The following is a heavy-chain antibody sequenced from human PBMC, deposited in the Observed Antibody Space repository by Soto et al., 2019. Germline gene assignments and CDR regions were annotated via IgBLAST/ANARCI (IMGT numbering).Heavy chain of an antibody. V-gene: IGHV4-31*03. D-gene: IGHD2-15*01. CDR2: IYYGGST. CDR1: GGSISSGGYY. Sequence: VQLQESGPGLVKPSQTLSLTCTVSGGSISSGGYYWSWIRQHPGKGLEWIGYIYYGGSTYYNPSIKSRVTNSVDTSKNQFSLKLTSVTAADTAVYYCARVGYCSGGSCYGYYYYYGMDVWGQGTTVTVSS. CDR3: ARVGYCSGGSCYGYYYYYGMDV. J-gene: IGHJ6*02.